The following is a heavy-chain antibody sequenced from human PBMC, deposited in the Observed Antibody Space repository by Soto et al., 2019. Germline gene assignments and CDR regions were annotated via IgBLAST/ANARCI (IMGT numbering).Heavy chain of an antibody. CDR1: GQTLSDLA. V-gene: IGHV1-24*01. D-gene: IGHD3-10*01. CDR3: ATGLAWGQVYGLQF. J-gene: IGHJ4*02. Sequence: QVQLVQSGAEVKKPGASVRVSCNISGQTLSDLAMPWVRQAPGKGLEWMGGYAPEEGQTVYAQKFQGRVTMTEETSTDTAYMELSSLTSEDTAVYYCATGLAWGQVYGLQFWGQGTLVTVSS. CDR2: YAPEEGQT.